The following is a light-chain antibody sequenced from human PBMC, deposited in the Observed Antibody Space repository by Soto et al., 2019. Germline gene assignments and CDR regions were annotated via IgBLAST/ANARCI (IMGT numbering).Light chain of an antibody. CDR3: QQSYIIPLT. J-gene: IGKJ4*01. V-gene: IGKV1-39*01. CDR1: QSISSF. Sequence: DIQMTQSPPSLSASVGDSVTITCRASQSISSFLNWYQQKPGKAPRVLISAASTLQSGVPSRFSGSGAGTDFTLTINSLQPEDFATYYCQQSYIIPLTFGGGTQVDIK. CDR2: AAS.